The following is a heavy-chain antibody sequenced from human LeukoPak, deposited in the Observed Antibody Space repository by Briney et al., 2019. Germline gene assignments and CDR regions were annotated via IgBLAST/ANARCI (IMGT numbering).Heavy chain of an antibody. J-gene: IGHJ5*02. CDR3: ARGVTYYDFWSGSENWFDP. D-gene: IGHD3-3*01. V-gene: IGHV3-66*01. CDR1: GFTVSSNY. Sequence: GGSLRLSCAASGFTVSSNYMSWVRQAPGKGLEWVSVIYSGGSTYYADSVKGRFTISRDNSKNTLYLQMNSLRAEDTAVYYCARGVTYYDFWSGSENWFDPWGQGTLVTVSS. CDR2: IYSGGST.